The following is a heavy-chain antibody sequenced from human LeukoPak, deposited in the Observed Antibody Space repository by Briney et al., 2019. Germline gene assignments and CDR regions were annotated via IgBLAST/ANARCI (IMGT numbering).Heavy chain of an antibody. CDR2: IRYDGSNK. CDR1: GFTFSSYG. D-gene: IGHD2-15*01. CDR3: AKGGGWLYYFDY. J-gene: IGHJ4*02. Sequence: GGSLRLSCAASGFTFSSYGMHWVRQAPGKGLEWVAFIRYDGSNKYYADSVKGRFTISRDNSKNTLYLQMNRLRAEDTAVYYCAKGGGWLYYFDYWGQGTLVTVSS. V-gene: IGHV3-30*02.